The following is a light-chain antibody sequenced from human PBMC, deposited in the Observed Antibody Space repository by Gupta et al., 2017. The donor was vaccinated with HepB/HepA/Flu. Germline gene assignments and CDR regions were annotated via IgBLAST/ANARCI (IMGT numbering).Light chain of an antibody. CDR1: NIGTKS. CDR2: EDT. J-gene: IGLJ2*01. V-gene: IGLV3-21*03. Sequence: YILTQPPSVSVAPGRTARITCGGNNIGTKSVHWYQQRPGQAPLVVIYEDTNRPSGIPERISVSNSGNTATLTISRVEAGDEADYYCQVWDTRTDHPVVFGGGTKLTV. CDR3: QVWDTRTDHPVV.